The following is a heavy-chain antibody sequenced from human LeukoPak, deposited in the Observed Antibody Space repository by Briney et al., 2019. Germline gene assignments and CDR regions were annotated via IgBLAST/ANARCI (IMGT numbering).Heavy chain of an antibody. CDR1: GFTFSDYG. Sequence: GGSLRLSCAASGFTFSDYGMHWVRQAPGKGPEWVAVISYDGNHKYYTDSVKGRFTISRDNSKNTLYLQTSSLRAEDTAVYYCTKDDAYSSSWYACDIWGQGTMVTVSS. D-gene: IGHD6-13*01. J-gene: IGHJ3*02. CDR2: ISYDGNHK. V-gene: IGHV3-30*18. CDR3: TKDDAYSSSWYACDI.